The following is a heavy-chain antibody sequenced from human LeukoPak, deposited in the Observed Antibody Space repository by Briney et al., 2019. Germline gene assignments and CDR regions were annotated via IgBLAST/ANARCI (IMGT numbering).Heavy chain of an antibody. CDR3: ARAPSITGTTPPGY. V-gene: IGHV1-8*01. Sequence: ASVKVSCKASGYTFTSYDINWVRRATGQGREWMGWMNPNSGNTGYAQKFQGRVTMTRSTSISTAYMELSSLRSEDTAVYYCARAPSITGTTPPGYWGQGTLVTVSS. D-gene: IGHD1-7*01. CDR1: GYTFTSYD. J-gene: IGHJ4*02. CDR2: MNPNSGNT.